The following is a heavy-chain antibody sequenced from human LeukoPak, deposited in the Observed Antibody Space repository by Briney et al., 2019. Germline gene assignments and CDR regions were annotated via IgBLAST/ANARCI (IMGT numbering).Heavy chain of an antibody. V-gene: IGHV4-34*01. CDR2: INHSGST. J-gene: IGHJ6*02. CDR1: GGSFSGYY. D-gene: IGHD6-13*01. Sequence: SETLSLTCAVYGGSFSGYYWSWIRQPPGKGLEWIGEINHSGSTNYNPSLKSRVTISVDTSKNQFSLKLSSVTAADTAVYYCARANWEVSSWYGGALNVWGQGTTVTVSS. CDR3: ARANWEVSSWYGGALNV.